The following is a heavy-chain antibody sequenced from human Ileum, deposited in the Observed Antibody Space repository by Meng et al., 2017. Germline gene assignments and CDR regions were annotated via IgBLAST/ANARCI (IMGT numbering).Heavy chain of an antibody. V-gene: IGHV6-1*01. CDR3: AREGTIPRGVINPPDY. D-gene: IGHD3-10*01. J-gene: IGHJ4*02. CDR1: GDSVSSNSAA. CDR2: TYYRSSWTY. Sequence: SQTLSLTCAISGDSVSSNSAAWNWIRQSPSRGLEWLGRTYYRSSWTYDYAVSVKSRITINPDTSKNQFSLQLNSVTPEDTAVYYCAREGTIPRGVINPPDYWGQGTLVTVSS.